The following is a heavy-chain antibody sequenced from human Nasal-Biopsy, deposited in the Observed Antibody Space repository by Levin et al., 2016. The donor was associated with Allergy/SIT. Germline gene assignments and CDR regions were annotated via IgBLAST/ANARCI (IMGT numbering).Heavy chain of an antibody. CDR1: GYSFTSYW. V-gene: IGHV5-10-1*01. D-gene: IGHD4-23*01. J-gene: IGHJ4*02. CDR3: ATAGVHGGNSGQFDY. CDR2: IDPSDSYT. Sequence: GESLKISCKGSGYSFTSYWISWVRQMPGKGLEWMGRIDPSDSYTNYSPSFQGHVTISADKSISTAYLQWSSLKASDTAMYYCATAGVHGGNSGQFDYWGQGTLVTVSS.